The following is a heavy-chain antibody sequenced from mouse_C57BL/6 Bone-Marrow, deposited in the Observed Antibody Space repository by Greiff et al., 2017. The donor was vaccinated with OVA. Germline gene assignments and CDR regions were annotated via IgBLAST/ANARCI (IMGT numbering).Heavy chain of an antibody. CDR2: INPSSGYT. V-gene: IGHV1-7*01. D-gene: IGHD1-1*01. CDR3: ARVYGSGYWYFDV. CDR1: GYTFTSYW. Sequence: QVQLQQSGAELAKPGASVKLSCKASGYTFTSYWMHWVKQRPGQGLEWIGYINPSSGYTKYNQKFKDTATLTADKSSSTAYMQLSSLTYEDSAVYYCARVYGSGYWYFDVWGTGTTVTVSS. J-gene: IGHJ1*03.